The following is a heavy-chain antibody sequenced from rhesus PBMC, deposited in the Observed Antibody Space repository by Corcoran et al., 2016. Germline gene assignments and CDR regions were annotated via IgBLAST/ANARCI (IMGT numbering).Heavy chain of an antibody. V-gene: IGHV2-174*01. CDR1: GFSLTTSGMG. CDR3: ARGGFPYWGDYWIFDY. D-gene: IGHD3-34*01. CDR2: IYWDDDK. J-gene: IGHJ4*01. Sequence: QVTLKESGPALVKPTQTLTLTCTFSGFSLTTSGMGVGGIRQPPGKALEWLALIYWDDDKRDSTSLKSRLTISKDTSKNQVVLTMTDMDPVDTATYYCARGGFPYWGDYWIFDYWGQGVLVTVSS.